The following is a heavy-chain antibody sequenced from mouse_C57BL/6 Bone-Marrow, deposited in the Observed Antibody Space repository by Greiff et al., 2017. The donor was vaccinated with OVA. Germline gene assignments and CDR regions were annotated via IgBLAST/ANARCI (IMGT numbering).Heavy chain of an antibody. J-gene: IGHJ2*01. CDR2: IYPRDGST. CDR3: AANLYCGHEDSFDY. V-gene: IGHV1-78*01. D-gene: IGHD2-1*01. Sequence: VKLMESDAELVKPGASVKISCKVSGYTFTDHTIHWMKQRPEQGLEWIGYIYPRDGSTKYNEKFKGKATLTADKSSSTAYMQLNSLTSEDSAVYFCAANLYCGHEDSFDYWGQGTTLTVSS. CDR1: GYTFTDHT.